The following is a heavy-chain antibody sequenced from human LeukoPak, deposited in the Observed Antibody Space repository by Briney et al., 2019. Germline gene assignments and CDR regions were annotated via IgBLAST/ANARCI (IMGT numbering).Heavy chain of an antibody. V-gene: IGHV1-46*03. CDR1: GYTFTSYY. CDR3: ARRIAVADYFDY. Sequence: ASVKVSCKASGYTFTSYYMHWVRQAPGQGLEWMGIINPSGGNTSYAQKFQGRVTMTRDTSTSTVYMELSSLRSEDTAVYYCARRIAVADYFDYWGQGTLVTVSS. CDR2: INPSGGNT. J-gene: IGHJ4*02. D-gene: IGHD6-19*01.